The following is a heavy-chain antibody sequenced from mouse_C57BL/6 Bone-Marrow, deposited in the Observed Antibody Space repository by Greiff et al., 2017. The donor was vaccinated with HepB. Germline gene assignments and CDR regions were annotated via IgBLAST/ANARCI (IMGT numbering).Heavy chain of an antibody. CDR1: GYTFTSYW. D-gene: IGHD2-4*01. CDR3: AMAYDYDVVDY. V-gene: IGHV1-62-3*01. J-gene: IGHJ2*01. Sequence: QVQLQQPGAELVKPGASVKLSCKASGYTFTSYWMHWVKQRPGRGLEWIGRIDPNSGGTKYNEKFKGKATLTADKSSSTAYMELRSLTSEDSAVYFCAMAYDYDVVDYWGQGTTLTVSS. CDR2: IDPNSGGT.